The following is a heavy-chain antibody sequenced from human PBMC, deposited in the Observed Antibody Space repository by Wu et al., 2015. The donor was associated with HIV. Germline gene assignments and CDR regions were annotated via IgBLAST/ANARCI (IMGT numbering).Heavy chain of an antibody. D-gene: IGHD3-10*01. CDR2: ISAYNGNT. V-gene: IGHV1-18*01. CDR1: GYSFTSYG. CDR3: ARDSPGSGSYYKTPQIDY. J-gene: IGHJ4*02. Sequence: QVQLVQSGAEVKEPGASVKVSCKASGYSFTSYGISWVRQAPGQGLEWMGWISAYNGNTNYAQNLQGRVTITTDTSTSTAYMEVRSLRSDDTAVYYCARDSPGSGSYYKTPQIDYWGQGTLVTVSS.